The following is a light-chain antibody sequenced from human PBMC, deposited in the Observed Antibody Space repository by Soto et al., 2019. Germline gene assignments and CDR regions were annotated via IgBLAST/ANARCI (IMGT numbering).Light chain of an antibody. CDR3: SSYSSSNTWV. CDR1: SSDVGGYDY. CDR2: EVS. J-gene: IGLJ3*02. Sequence: QSALTQPASVSGSPGQSITISCTGASSDVGGYDYVSWYQHQPGKAPKLMIYEVSYRPSGVSNRFSGSKSDTTASLTISGLQAEDEADYYCSSYSSSNTWVFGGGTQLTVL. V-gene: IGLV2-14*01.